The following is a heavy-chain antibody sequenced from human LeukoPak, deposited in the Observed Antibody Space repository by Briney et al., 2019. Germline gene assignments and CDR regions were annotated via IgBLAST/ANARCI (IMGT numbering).Heavy chain of an antibody. D-gene: IGHD4-17*01. CDR3: VRDDRRYGDYGYFDY. V-gene: IGHV3-66*01. CDR2: IYSGGGT. CDR1: GFTVRSTY. Sequence: GGSLRLSCAASGFTVRSTYMNWLRQAPGKGLEWVSVIYSGGGTYYADSVKGRFTISRDNSKNTLYLQMNSLRAEDTAVYYCVRDDRRYGDYGYFDYWGQGTLVTVSS. J-gene: IGHJ4*02.